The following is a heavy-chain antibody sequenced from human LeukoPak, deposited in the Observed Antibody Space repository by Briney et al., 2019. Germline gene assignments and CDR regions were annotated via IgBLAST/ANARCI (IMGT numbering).Heavy chain of an antibody. CDR3: ARAPRYCSSTSCQGWFDP. CDR1: GGTFSSYA. J-gene: IGHJ5*02. CDR2: IIPILGIA. Sequence: SVKVSCKASGGTFSSYAISWVRQAPGQGLEWMGRIIPILGIANYAQKFQGRVTMTRDTSTSTVYMELSSLRSEDTAVYYCARAPRYCSSTSCQGWFDPWGQGTLVTVSS. D-gene: IGHD2-2*01. V-gene: IGHV1-69*04.